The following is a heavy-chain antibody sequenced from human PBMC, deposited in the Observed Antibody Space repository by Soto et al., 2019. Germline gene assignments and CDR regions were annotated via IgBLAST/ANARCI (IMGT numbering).Heavy chain of an antibody. CDR3: ARSPYYYDSSGYYFDY. D-gene: IGHD3-22*01. CDR2: IYYSGST. Sequence: SETLSLTCTVSGGSISSSSYYWGWIRQPPGKGLEWIGSIYYSGSTYYNPSLKSRVTISVDTSKNKFSLKLSSVTAADTAVYYCARSPYYYDSSGYYFDYWGQGTLVTVSS. CDR1: GGSISSSSYY. V-gene: IGHV4-39*01. J-gene: IGHJ4*02.